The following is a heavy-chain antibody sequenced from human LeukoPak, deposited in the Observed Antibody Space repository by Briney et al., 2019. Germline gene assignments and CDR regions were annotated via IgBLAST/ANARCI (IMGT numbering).Heavy chain of an antibody. CDR2: INPNSGAT. D-gene: IGHD5-18*01. CDR3: ATWGSGWYF. Sequence: GASVKVSCKASGYTFTGYYMHWVRQAPGQGLEWMGWINPNSGATNYAQKFQGRVTMTRDTSISTAYMELTRPTSDDSAVYYCATWGSGWYFWGQGTLVTVSS. V-gene: IGHV1-2*02. J-gene: IGHJ4*02. CDR1: GYTFTGYY.